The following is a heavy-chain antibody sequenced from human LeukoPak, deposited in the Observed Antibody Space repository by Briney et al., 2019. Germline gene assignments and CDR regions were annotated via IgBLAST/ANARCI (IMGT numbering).Heavy chain of an antibody. V-gene: IGHV3-74*01. J-gene: IGHJ3*02. CDR2: INSDGSGT. CDR1: GFTFSSYW. Sequence: PGGSLRLSCAASGFTFSSYWMHWVRQAPGKGLVWVSRINSDGSGTTYADSVKGRFTISRDNVKNTLYLQMNSLRAEDTAVYYCARTTSMSYVGDAFDIWGQGTMVTVSS. D-gene: IGHD1-26*01. CDR3: ARTTSMSYVGDAFDI.